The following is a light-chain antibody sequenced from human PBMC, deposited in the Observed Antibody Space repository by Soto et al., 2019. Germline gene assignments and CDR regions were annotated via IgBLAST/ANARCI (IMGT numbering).Light chain of an antibody. CDR3: QQSYSTPPIT. CDR2: DAS. CDR1: QSISSW. V-gene: IGKV1-5*01. Sequence: DIQMTQSPSTLSASVGDRVTMTCRASQSISSWLAWCQQKPGKAPKLLIYDASSLESGVPSRFSGSGSGTEFTLTISSLQPDDFATYYCQQSYSTPPITFGQGTRLET. J-gene: IGKJ5*01.